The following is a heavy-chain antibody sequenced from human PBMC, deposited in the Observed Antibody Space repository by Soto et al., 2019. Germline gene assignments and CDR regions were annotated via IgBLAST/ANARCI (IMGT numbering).Heavy chain of an antibody. CDR1: GFTFSSYS. CDR3: ARDRSAAGTFGSGWFDP. CDR2: ISSSSSYI. D-gene: IGHD6-13*01. J-gene: IGHJ5*02. Sequence: GWSLRLSCAASGFTFSSYSMNWVRQAPGKGLEWVSSISSSSSYIYYADSVKGRFTISRGNAKNSLYLQMNSLRAEDTAVYYCARDRSAAGTFGSGWFDPWGQGTLVTVSS. V-gene: IGHV3-21*01.